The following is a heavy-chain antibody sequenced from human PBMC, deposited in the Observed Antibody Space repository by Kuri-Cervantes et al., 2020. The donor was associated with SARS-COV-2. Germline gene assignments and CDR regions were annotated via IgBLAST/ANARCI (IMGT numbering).Heavy chain of an antibody. Sequence: GGSLRLSCAASGFTLSSYGMHWVRQAPGKGLEWVAVISYDGSNKYYADSVKGRFTISRDNSKNTLYLQMNSLRAEDTAVYYCASRYSSSWYAVDYWGQGTLVTVSS. D-gene: IGHD6-13*01. CDR1: GFTLSSYG. V-gene: IGHV3-30*03. CDR3: ASRYSSSWYAVDY. J-gene: IGHJ4*02. CDR2: ISYDGSNK.